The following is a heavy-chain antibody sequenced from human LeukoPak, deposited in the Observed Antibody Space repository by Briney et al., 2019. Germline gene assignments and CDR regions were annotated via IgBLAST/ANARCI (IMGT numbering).Heavy chain of an antibody. CDR1: GGSISSGGYY. Sequence: SQTLSLTCTVSGGSISSGGYYWSWIRQRPGKGLEWIGYIYYSGSTYYNPSLKSRVTISVYTSKNQFSLKLSSVTAADTAVYYCARESRGVVATIDYWGQGTLVTVSS. V-gene: IGHV4-31*03. CDR3: ARESRGVVATIDY. D-gene: IGHD5-12*01. J-gene: IGHJ4*02. CDR2: IYYSGST.